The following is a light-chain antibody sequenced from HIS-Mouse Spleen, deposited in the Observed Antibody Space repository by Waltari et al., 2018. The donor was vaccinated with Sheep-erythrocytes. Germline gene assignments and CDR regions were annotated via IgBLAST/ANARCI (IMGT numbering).Light chain of an antibody. J-gene: IGLJ3*02. Sequence: QSVLTQPPSASGTPGQRVTISCSGSSPNIGSNTVNWYQQLPGTAPKLLIYSNKQRPSGVPDRSSGSKAGTSASLAISGLQSEDEAEYYCAAWDDSLNGPVFGGGTKLTVL. CDR1: SPNIGSNT. V-gene: IGLV1-44*01. CDR2: SNK. CDR3: AAWDDSLNGPV.